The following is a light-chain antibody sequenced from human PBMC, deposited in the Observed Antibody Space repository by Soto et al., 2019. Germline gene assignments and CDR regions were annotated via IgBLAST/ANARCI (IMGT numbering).Light chain of an antibody. CDR1: SSDVGGYNY. V-gene: IGLV2-14*01. Sequence: QSVLTQPASVSGSPGQSITISCTGTSSDVGGYNYVSWYQHHSGKAPELMIFEVSNRPSGVSHRFSGSKSGNTASLTISGLQTEDEGDYYYSSYTSSSTRVFGTGTKVTVL. CDR2: EVS. CDR3: SSYTSSSTRV. J-gene: IGLJ1*01.